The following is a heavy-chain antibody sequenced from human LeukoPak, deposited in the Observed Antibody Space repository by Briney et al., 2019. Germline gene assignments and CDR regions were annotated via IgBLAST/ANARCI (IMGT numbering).Heavy chain of an antibody. D-gene: IGHD3-10*01. CDR2: VRNDGSDK. J-gene: IGHJ4*02. CDR3: AKHYYGSGSQKYYFDY. Sequence: GGSLRLSCAASGFIFSDYGMHWVRQAPGKGLEWVTLVRNDGSDKYYADSVKGRFTISRDNSKNPLYLQMNSLRPEDTAVYYCAKHYYGSGSQKYYFDYWGQGTLVTVSS. V-gene: IGHV3-30*02. CDR1: GFIFSDYG.